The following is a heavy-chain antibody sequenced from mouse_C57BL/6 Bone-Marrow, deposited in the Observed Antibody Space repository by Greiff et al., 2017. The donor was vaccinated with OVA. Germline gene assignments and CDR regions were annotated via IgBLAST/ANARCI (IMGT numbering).Heavy chain of an antibody. Sequence: QVHVKQPGAELVKPGASVKLSCKASGYTFTSYWMHWVKQRPGQGLEWIGMIHPNSGSTNYNEKFKSKATLTVDKSSSTAYMQLSSLTSEDSAVYYCARPGGNYGFDYWGQGTTLTVSS. CDR2: IHPNSGST. CDR3: ARPGGNYGFDY. V-gene: IGHV1-64*01. J-gene: IGHJ2*01. CDR1: GYTFTSYW. D-gene: IGHD2-1*01.